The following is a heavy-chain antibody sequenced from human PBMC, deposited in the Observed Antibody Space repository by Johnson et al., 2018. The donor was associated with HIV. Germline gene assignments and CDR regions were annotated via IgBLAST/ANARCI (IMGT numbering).Heavy chain of an antibody. D-gene: IGHD2-15*01. CDR3: AGGRIGAFDI. CDR2: ISYDGSDK. CDR1: GFTFSSYG. Sequence: QVQLVESGGGVVQSGRSLRLSCAASGFTFSSYGMHWVRQAPAKGLEWVAVISYDGSDKDYADSVKGRFTISRDNSKNTLYLQMNSLRAEDTALYYCAGGRIGAFDIWGQGTMVTVSS. V-gene: IGHV3-30*04. J-gene: IGHJ3*02.